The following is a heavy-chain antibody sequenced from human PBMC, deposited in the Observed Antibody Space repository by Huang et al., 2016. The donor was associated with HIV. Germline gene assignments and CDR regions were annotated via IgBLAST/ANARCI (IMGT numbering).Heavy chain of an antibody. CDR1: FASISGNSKY. Sequence: LLLRESGSGLVKTSETMSLSCTVAFASISGNSKYWTWVRTSPGKGLEWIASMHYGGMTYYKPSHKRRVSMLVDTFHNEHFSRTLAFVTAADTAVYFCASGPVIVSISRFYFEQWGPGSLVTV. D-gene: IGHD3-22*01. J-gene: IGHJ4*02. V-gene: IGHV4-39*02. CDR3: ASGPVIVSISRFYFEQ. CDR2: MHYGGMT.